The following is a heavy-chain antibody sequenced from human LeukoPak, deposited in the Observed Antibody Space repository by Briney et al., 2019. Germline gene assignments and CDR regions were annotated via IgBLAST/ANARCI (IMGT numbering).Heavy chain of an antibody. Sequence: PGGSLRLSCAASGFTVSNNYMSWVRQAPGRGLEWVSLIYSGGATYYADSVKGRFTISRDNAKNMLYLQMNSLRAEDTAVYYCARSQAYYYFDYWGQGTLVTVSS. D-gene: IGHD3-10*01. CDR1: GFTVSNNY. CDR3: ARSQAYYYFDY. J-gene: IGHJ4*02. V-gene: IGHV3-53*01. CDR2: IYSGGAT.